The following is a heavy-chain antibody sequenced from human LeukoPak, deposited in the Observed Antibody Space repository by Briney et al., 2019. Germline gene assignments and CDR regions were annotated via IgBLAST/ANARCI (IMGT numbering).Heavy chain of an antibody. V-gene: IGHV4-39*01. Sequence: SETLSLTCTVSGGSISSSSYYWGWIRQPPGKGLEWIGRIYTSGSTNYNPSLKSRITISVDTSKNQFSLKLSSVTAADTAVYYCARIPSEYRNIWYRRNQNDAFDIWGQGTVVTVSS. D-gene: IGHD6-13*01. CDR2: IYTSGST. J-gene: IGHJ3*02. CDR3: ARIPSEYRNIWYRRNQNDAFDI. CDR1: GGSISSSSYY.